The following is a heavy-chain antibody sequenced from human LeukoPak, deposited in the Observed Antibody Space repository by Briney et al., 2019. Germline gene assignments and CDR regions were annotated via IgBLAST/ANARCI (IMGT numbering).Heavy chain of an antibody. Sequence: SETLSLTCTVSGGSISSSSYYWGWIRQPPGKGLEWIGSIYYSGSTYYNPSLKSRVTVSVDTSKNQFSLKLSSVTAADTAVYYCARHRMYYYDSSGRGVADAFDIWGQGTMVTVSS. CDR2: IYYSGST. CDR3: ARHRMYYYDSSGRGVADAFDI. D-gene: IGHD3-22*01. J-gene: IGHJ3*02. V-gene: IGHV4-39*01. CDR1: GGSISSSSYY.